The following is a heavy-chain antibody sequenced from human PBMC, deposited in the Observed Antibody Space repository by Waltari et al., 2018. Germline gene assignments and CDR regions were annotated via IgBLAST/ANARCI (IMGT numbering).Heavy chain of an antibody. CDR2: IYYTGST. CDR1: GGSISGFY. V-gene: IGHV4-59*01. CDR3: ARGGGGDWEWFDP. J-gene: IGHJ5*02. D-gene: IGHD2-21*02. Sequence: QLQLQESGPIMLKPSETLSLICTVSGGSISGFYWSWVRQPPGKGLDWICYIYYTGSTNFNPSLKSRVTMSVDTSKNQFSLKLSSVTAADTAFYYCARGGGGDWEWFDPWGQGTLVTVSS.